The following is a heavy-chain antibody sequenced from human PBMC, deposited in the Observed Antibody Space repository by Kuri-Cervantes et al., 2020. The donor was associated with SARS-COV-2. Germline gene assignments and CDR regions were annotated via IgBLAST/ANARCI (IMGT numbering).Heavy chain of an antibody. D-gene: IGHD3-10*01. Sequence: LRLSCTVSGGSISSGGYYWSWIRQPPGKGLEWIGYIYHSGSTYYNPSLKSRVTISVDRSKNQFSLKLSSVTAADTAVYYCARRAFGEKGVPNDYWGQGTLVTVSS. V-gene: IGHV4-30-2*01. CDR1: GGSISSGGYY. CDR3: ARRAFGEKGVPNDY. J-gene: IGHJ4*02. CDR2: IYHSGST.